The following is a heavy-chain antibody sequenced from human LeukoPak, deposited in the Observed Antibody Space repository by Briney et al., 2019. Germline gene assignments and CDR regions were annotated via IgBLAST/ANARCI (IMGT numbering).Heavy chain of an antibody. Sequence: GGSLRLSCAASGLXVSSHAMSWVRQAPGKGLEWVSGISDSGGSTYYPDSVKGRFTISRDNSKNTLYLQMNSLRAEDTALYYCATKGVGYSSAWSIDYWGQGTLVTVSS. J-gene: IGHJ4*02. V-gene: IGHV3-23*01. CDR1: GLXVSSHA. CDR2: ISDSGGST. D-gene: IGHD6-19*01. CDR3: ATKGVGYSSAWSIDY.